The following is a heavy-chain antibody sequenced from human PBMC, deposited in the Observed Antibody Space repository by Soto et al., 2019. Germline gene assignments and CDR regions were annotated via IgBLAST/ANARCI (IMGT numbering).Heavy chain of an antibody. CDR3: ARQGYYDLLSGYYLFDY. D-gene: IGHD3-3*01. Sequence: QVQLQESGPGLVKPSETLFLTCTVSGGSTDSLYWSWVRQPPGKGLEWIGYVSYSGSTTYNPSLKSRVIVSIDTSKNQFSLKLTSVTAADTAVYYCARQGYYDLLSGYYLFDYWGQGILVTVSS. J-gene: IGHJ4*02. V-gene: IGHV4-59*08. CDR1: GGSTDSLY. CDR2: VSYSGST.